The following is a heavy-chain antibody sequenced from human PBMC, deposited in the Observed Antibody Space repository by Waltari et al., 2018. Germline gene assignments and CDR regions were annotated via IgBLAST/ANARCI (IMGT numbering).Heavy chain of an antibody. CDR3: AKDVGHFHFDWLLYLDY. D-gene: IGHD3-9*01. CDR2: MIGSGGST. Sequence: VVEGVSGMIGSGGSTYYADSGKGRFTISRDNSKNTLYLQMNSLRAEDTAVYYCAKDVGHFHFDWLLYLDYWGQGTLVTVSS. V-gene: IGHV3-23*01. J-gene: IGHJ4*02.